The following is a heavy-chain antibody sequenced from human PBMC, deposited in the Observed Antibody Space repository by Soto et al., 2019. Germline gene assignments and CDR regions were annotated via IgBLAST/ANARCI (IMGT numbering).Heavy chain of an antibody. D-gene: IGHD2-2*01. Sequence: QAQLVESRGDVVQPGRSLRLSCAASGFTFSNYGMHWVRQAPGKGLEWVAVITNNGGSDHYADSLKGRFIISRDNSKNTLYLQMNSLRAEDTAVYYCVRDDDQEANALDYWGQGTLVTVSS. CDR1: GFTFSNYG. V-gene: IGHV3-33*01. J-gene: IGHJ4*02. CDR2: ITNNGGSD. CDR3: VRDDDQEANALDY.